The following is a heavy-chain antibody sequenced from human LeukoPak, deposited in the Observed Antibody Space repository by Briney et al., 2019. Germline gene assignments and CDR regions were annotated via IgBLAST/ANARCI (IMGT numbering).Heavy chain of an antibody. D-gene: IGHD3-22*01. V-gene: IGHV4-4*07. Sequence: PSETLSLTCTVSGGSISSYYWSWIRQPAGKGLEWIGRIYISGSTNYNPSLKSRVTMSVDTSKNQFSLKLSSVTAADTAVYYCARVGMDDYYDSIWAFDIWGQGTMVTVSS. CDR2: IYISGST. CDR1: GGSISSYY. J-gene: IGHJ3*02. CDR3: ARVGMDDYYDSIWAFDI.